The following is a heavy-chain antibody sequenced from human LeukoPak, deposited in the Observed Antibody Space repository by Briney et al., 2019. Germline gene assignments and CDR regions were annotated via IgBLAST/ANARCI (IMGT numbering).Heavy chain of an antibody. CDR2: INPSDGAT. J-gene: IGHJ6*03. CDR3: AREQSGGLSGNLGGLFASYYTYYYMDV. D-gene: IGHD1-26*01. CDR1: GYTFTKYY. V-gene: IGHV1-46*01. Sequence: GASVKVSCKASGYTFTKYYIHWVRQAPGQGLEWMGMINPSDGATTYAQSFQGRVTMTSDMCATTVYMDVRSLRSEDTAVFFCAREQSGGLSGNLGGLFASYYTYYYMDVWGRGTTVTVS.